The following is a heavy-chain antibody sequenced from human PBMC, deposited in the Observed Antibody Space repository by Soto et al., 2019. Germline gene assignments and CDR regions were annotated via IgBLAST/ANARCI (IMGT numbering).Heavy chain of an antibody. Sequence: PSQTLSLTCTVSGDSMSRYFWCWIRQPPGKGLEWIGYIYYTGTTNYNPSLKSRVTILLDTSKNQFSLKVVSLTAADTAFYYCARGRGGTYDAFDIWGQGALVTVSS. CDR3: ARGRGGTYDAFDI. CDR2: IYYTGTT. V-gene: IGHV4-59*01. CDR1: GDSMSRYF. D-gene: IGHD1-26*01. J-gene: IGHJ3*02.